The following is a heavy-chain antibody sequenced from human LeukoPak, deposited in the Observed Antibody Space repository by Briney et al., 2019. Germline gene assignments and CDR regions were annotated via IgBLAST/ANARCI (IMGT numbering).Heavy chain of an antibody. J-gene: IGHJ4*02. V-gene: IGHV3-74*01. Sequence: GGSLRLSCAASGFTFSSYWMHWVRQAPGKGLVWVSRINSDGSSTSYADSVKGRFTISRDNAKNSLYLQMNSLRAEDTAVYYCARSLIYYYDSSAMGGYFDYWGQGTLVTVSS. CDR3: ARSLIYYYDSSAMGGYFDY. CDR2: INSDGSST. CDR1: GFTFSSYW. D-gene: IGHD3-22*01.